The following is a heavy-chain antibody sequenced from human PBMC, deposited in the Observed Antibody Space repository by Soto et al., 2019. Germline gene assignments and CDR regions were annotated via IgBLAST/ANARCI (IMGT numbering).Heavy chain of an antibody. CDR1: GYTFTSYD. J-gene: IGHJ4*02. CDR2: MNPNTGNT. Sequence: ASVKVSCKASGYTFTSYDINWVRQATGQGLEWIGWMNPNTGNTGSAQKFQGRVTMTRNTSMSTVYMELSSLRSEDTAVYYCARGGRRANTANFDYWGQGTLVTVSS. V-gene: IGHV1-8*01. CDR3: ARGGRRANTANFDY. D-gene: IGHD5-18*01.